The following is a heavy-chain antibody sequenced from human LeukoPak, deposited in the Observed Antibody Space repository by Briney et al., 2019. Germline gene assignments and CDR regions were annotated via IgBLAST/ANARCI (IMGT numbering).Heavy chain of an antibody. Sequence: ASVTVSCKASGYTFTSYDINWVRQATGQGLEWMGWMNPNSGNTGYAQKFQGRVTMARNTSISTAYMELSSLRSEDTAVYYCATGGETLPAAINWGQGTLGTVSS. D-gene: IGHD2-2*02. CDR2: MNPNSGNT. CDR1: GYTFTSYD. CDR3: ATGGETLPAAIN. V-gene: IGHV1-8*01. J-gene: IGHJ4*02.